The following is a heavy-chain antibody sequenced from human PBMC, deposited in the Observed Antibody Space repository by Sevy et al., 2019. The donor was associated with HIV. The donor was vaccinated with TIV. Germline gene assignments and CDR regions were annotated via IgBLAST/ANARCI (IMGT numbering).Heavy chain of an antibody. CDR1: GGSISGYY. J-gene: IGHJ6*02. CDR3: ARGTPDFYYGMDD. Sequence: SETLSLTCTVSGGSISGYYRTWIRQPPGKGLEWIGYIYSTKTTNYNPSLKSPFTISEDTSKKQFSLQLTSVTAADTAVYYCARGTPDFYYGMDDWGQGTTVTVSS. V-gene: IGHV4-59*01. CDR2: IYSTKTT. D-gene: IGHD2-2*01.